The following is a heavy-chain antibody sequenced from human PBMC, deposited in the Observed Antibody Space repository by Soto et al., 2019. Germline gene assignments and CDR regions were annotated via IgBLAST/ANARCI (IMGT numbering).Heavy chain of an antibody. J-gene: IGHJ6*02. CDR1: GFTFSSYS. V-gene: IGHV3-23*01. Sequence: PGGSLRLSCAASGFTFSSYSMNWVRQAPGKGLEWVSAISGSGGSTYYADSVKGRFTISRDNSKNTLYLQMNSLRAEDTAVYYCAKDHVVPAAGYYYYGMDVWGQGTTVTVSS. D-gene: IGHD2-2*01. CDR3: AKDHVVPAAGYYYYGMDV. CDR2: ISGSGGST.